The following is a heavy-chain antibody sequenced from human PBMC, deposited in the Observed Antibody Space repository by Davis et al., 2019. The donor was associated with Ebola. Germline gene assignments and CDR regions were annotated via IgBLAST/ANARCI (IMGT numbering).Heavy chain of an antibody. Sequence: HTGGSLSPSCVASAFSLSDHWMHWIRHAPGKGLVWVSRINPDGTTTLYADSVEGRFTISRDNSKNTLYLQMNSLRAEDTAVYYCASHANGIAVDYWGQGTLVTVSS. J-gene: IGHJ4*02. D-gene: IGHD6-19*01. CDR1: AFSLSDHW. V-gene: IGHV3-74*03. CDR2: INPDGTTT. CDR3: ASHANGIAVDY.